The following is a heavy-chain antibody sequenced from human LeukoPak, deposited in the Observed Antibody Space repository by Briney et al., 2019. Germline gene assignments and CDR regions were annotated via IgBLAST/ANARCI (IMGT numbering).Heavy chain of an antibody. CDR1: GDSINNNNYY. J-gene: IGHJ3*02. Sequence: SETLSLTCTVSGDSINNNNYYWGWVRQPPGKGLEWIGNIYYNGRTYYSPSLKSRGTISVDTSNNQFSLRLSSVTAADTAVYYCARITDRTIFGEIMHGFDIWGQGTPVTVSS. V-gene: IGHV4-39*01. D-gene: IGHD3-3*01. CDR3: ARITDRTIFGEIMHGFDI. CDR2: IYYNGRT.